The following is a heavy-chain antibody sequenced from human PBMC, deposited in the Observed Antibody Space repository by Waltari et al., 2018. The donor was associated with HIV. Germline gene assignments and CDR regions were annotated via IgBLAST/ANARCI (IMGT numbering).Heavy chain of an antibody. J-gene: IGHJ5*02. CDR1: GGSISSSNW. CDR2: IYHSGST. CDR3: ARVGGPPGYSSSDGPDWFDP. Sequence: QVQLQESGPGLVKPSGTLSLTCAVSGGSISSSNWWSWVRQPPGKGLEWIGEIYHSGSTNYTPSLKSRVTISVDKSKNQFSLKLSSVTAADTAVYYCARVGGPPGYSSSDGPDWFDPWGQGTLVTVSS. V-gene: IGHV4-4*02. D-gene: IGHD6-6*01.